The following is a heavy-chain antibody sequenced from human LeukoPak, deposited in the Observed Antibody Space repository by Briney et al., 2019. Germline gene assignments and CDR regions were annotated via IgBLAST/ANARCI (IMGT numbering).Heavy chain of an antibody. J-gene: IGHJ5*02. CDR3: ARDVGRFDP. V-gene: IGHV4-59*11. CDR2: IYYSGST. D-gene: IGHD7-27*01. CDR1: GGSFSSHY. Sequence: SETLSLTCTVSGGSFSSHYWSWIRQPPGKGLEWIGYIYYSGSTNYNPSLKSRVTISVDTSKNQFSLKLSSVTAADTAVYYCARDVGRFDPWGQGTLVTVSS.